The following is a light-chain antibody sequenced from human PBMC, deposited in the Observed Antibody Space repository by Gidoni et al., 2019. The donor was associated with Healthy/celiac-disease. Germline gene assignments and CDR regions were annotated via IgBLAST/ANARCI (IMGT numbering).Light chain of an antibody. V-gene: IGKV3-11*01. Sequence: VLTQSPATLSLSPVERATLSCRASQSVSSYLAWYQQKPGQAPRLLIYDASNRATGIPDRFSGSGSGTDFTLTISSLEPEDFAVYYCQQRSNWPGYTFGQGTKLEIK. CDR3: QQRSNWPGYT. J-gene: IGKJ2*01. CDR1: QSVSSY. CDR2: DAS.